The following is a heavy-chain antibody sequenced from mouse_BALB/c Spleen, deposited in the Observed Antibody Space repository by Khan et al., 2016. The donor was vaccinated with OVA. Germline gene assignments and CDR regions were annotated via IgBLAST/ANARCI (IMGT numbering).Heavy chain of an antibody. CDR1: GYTFTNYG. D-gene: IGHD2-10*01. CDR3: ARPPYFSYTRDH. CDR2: INTYTGEP. J-gene: IGHJ4*01. Sequence: QIQLVQSGPELKKPGETVKISCKASGYTFTNYGMNWVKQSPGKALKWMGWINTYTGEPTYADDFKGRFAFSLATSANTAYLQINNLKNEATATYFCARPPYFSYTRDHWGQGTSVTVSS. V-gene: IGHV9-3-1*01.